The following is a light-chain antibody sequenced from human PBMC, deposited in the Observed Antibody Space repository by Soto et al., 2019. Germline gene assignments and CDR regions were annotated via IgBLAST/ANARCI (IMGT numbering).Light chain of an antibody. CDR3: QQYNTYPTWT. CDR2: KAS. V-gene: IGKV1-5*03. CDR1: QSIRSY. J-gene: IGKJ1*01. Sequence: DLQMTQSPSTLSASVGDRVTITCRASQSIRSYLAWYQQRPGKAPKLLISKASSLESGVPSRFXGSGSGTEFTLTISSLQPQDFATYYCQQYNTYPTWTFGQGTKVEIK.